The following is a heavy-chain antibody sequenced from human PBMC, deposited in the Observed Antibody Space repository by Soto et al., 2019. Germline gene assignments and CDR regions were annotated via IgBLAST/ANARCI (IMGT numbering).Heavy chain of an antibody. CDR2: IFHSGRT. CDR1: GGSITNSYYY. J-gene: IGHJ4*02. Sequence: QVQLQESGPGLVEPSQTLSLTCTVSGGSITNSYYYWSWVRQNPGKGLEWIGHIFHSGRTYYNPSLTGRISIVVDTSMNQFSLNLNSVTAADTAVYYCARWVEVSLDYFDSWGQGIPVTVSS. D-gene: IGHD2-15*01. V-gene: IGHV4-31*03. CDR3: ARWVEVSLDYFDS.